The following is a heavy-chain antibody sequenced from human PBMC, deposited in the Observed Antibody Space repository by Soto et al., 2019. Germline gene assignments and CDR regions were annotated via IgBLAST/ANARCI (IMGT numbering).Heavy chain of an antibody. D-gene: IGHD2-8*01. Sequence: GASVKVSCKASGGTFSSYAISWVRQAPGQGLEWMGGIIPIFGTANYAQKFQGRVTITADESTSTAYMELSSLRSEDTAVYYCARGAYCTNGVCYPDYWGQGTLVTVSS. CDR1: GGTFSSYA. CDR2: IIPIFGTA. V-gene: IGHV1-69*13. CDR3: ARGAYCTNGVCYPDY. J-gene: IGHJ4*02.